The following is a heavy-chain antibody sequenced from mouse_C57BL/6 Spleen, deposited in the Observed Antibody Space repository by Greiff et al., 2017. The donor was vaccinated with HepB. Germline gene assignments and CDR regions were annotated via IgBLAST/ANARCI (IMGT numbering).Heavy chain of an antibody. J-gene: IGHJ2*01. D-gene: IGHD1-1*01. V-gene: IGHV1-22*01. Sequence: EVKLMESGPELVKPGASVKMSCKASGYTFTDYNMHWVKQSHGKSLEWIGYINPDNGGTSYNQKFKGKATLTVNKSSSTAYMELRSLTSEDSAVYYCARSYGSSPDYWGQGTTLTVSS. CDR2: INPDNGGT. CDR3: ARSYGSSPDY. CDR1: GYTFTDYN.